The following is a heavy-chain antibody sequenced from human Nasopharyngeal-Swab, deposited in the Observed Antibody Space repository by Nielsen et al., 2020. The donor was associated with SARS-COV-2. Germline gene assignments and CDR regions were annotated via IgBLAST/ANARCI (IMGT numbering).Heavy chain of an antibody. CDR2: IYSSGST. CDR1: GDSISTSH. Sequence: SETLSLTCKVSGDSISTSHWSWIRQSPGKGLEWIGYIYSSGSTNYNPSLKSRVTISVETSKNEFSLRLNSVTAADTAVYFCARQMGTSWGQGTLVTVSS. V-gene: IGHV4-59*08. J-gene: IGHJ4*02. CDR3: ARQMGTS. D-gene: IGHD1-14*01.